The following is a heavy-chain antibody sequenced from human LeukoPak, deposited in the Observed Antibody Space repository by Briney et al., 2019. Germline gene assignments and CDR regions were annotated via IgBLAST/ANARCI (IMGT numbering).Heavy chain of an antibody. CDR2: IYYSGST. CDR1: GGSISSGGYY. J-gene: IGHJ6*04. CDR3: ATDRYSSSYGMDV. Sequence: SQTLSLTCTVSGGSISSGGYYWSWIRQHPGKGLEWIGYIYYSGSTYYNPSLKSRVTISVDTSKNQFSLKLSSVTAADTAVYYCATDRYSSSYGMDVWGKGTTVTVSS. D-gene: IGHD6-13*01. V-gene: IGHV4-31*03.